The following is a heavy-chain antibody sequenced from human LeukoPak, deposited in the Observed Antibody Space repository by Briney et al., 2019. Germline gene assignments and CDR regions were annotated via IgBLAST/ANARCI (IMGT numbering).Heavy chain of an antibody. J-gene: IGHJ6*02. D-gene: IGHD2-2*01. Sequence: PGGSLRLSCAASGFTFRSYEMSWVRQAPGKGLEWVSGISGSGDSTYYADSVKGRFTISRDNSKNTLYLQMNSLRAEDTAVYYCAKDRIVTWDIVVVPAANYYYYGMDVWGQGTTVTVSS. CDR3: AKDRIVTWDIVVVPAANYYYYGMDV. CDR1: GFTFRSYE. CDR2: ISGSGDST. V-gene: IGHV3-23*01.